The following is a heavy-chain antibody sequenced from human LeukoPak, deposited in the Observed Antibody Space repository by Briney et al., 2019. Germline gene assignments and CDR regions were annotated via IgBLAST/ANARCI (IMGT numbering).Heavy chain of an antibody. CDR2: MSTSGST. D-gene: IGHD2-15*01. J-gene: IGHJ5*02. CDR1: GDSISSSIYY. CDR3: ARGLRGCSGGSCYSGWFDP. Sequence: SQTLSLTCTVSGDSISSSIYYWSWIRQPAGKGLEWIGRMSTSGSTNYNPSLKSRVTISVDTSKNQFSLKLSSVTAADTAVYYCARGLRGCSGGSCYSGWFDPWGQGTLVTVSS. V-gene: IGHV4-61*02.